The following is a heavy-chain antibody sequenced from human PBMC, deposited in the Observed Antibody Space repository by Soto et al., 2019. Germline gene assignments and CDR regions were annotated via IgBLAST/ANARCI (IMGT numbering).Heavy chain of an antibody. CDR2: INAYNGNT. D-gene: IGHD5-18*01. Sequence: QVQLVQSGAEVKKPGASVKVSCKASGYTFTNYGISWVRQAAGQGLEWMGWINAYNGNTKYAQKLQGRVTMTTDTSTSTAYMDLRSLRSDDTAVYYCARDQAMAQFDYWGQGTLVTVSS. CDR3: ARDQAMAQFDY. J-gene: IGHJ4*02. CDR1: GYTFTNYG. V-gene: IGHV1-18*01.